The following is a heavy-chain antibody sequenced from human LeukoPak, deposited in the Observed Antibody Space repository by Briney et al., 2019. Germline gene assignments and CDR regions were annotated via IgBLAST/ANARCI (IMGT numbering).Heavy chain of an antibody. CDR1: GFTFSSYG. V-gene: IGHV3-30*03. Sequence: GGSLRLSCAASGFTFSSYGMHWVRQAPGKGLEWVAVISYDGSNKYYADSVKGRFTISRDNSKNTLYLQMNSLRGEDTAVYYCARYNNHNWFDPWGQGALVTVSS. CDR2: ISYDGSNK. J-gene: IGHJ5*02. CDR3: ARYNNHNWFDP. D-gene: IGHD5-24*01.